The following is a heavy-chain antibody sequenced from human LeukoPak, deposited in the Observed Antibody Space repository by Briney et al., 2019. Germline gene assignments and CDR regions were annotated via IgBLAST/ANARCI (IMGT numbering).Heavy chain of an antibody. Sequence: GGSLRLSCAASGFTFSNAWMNWVRQAPGKGLEWVGRIKGKTDGGTTDYAAPVKGRFTISRDDSKDTMYLQMNSLKTEDTAVYYCTTDSDYYDTSDYYLGGYWGQGTLVTVSS. V-gene: IGHV3-15*07. J-gene: IGHJ4*02. CDR3: TTDSDYYDTSDYYLGGY. D-gene: IGHD3-22*01. CDR1: GFTFSNAW. CDR2: IKGKTDGGTT.